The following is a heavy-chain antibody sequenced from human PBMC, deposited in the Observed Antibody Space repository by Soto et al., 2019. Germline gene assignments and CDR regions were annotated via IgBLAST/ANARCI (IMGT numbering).Heavy chain of an antibody. J-gene: IGHJ6*02. CDR1: GGTFSSYA. D-gene: IGHD3-16*02. CDR3: ARGRAVVDYYGMDV. Sequence: QVQLVQSGAEVKKPGSSVKVSCKASGGTFSSYAISWVRQAPGQGLEWMGGIIPIFGTANYAQKFQGRVKIAADESTSTDYMELSILRSEDTAVYYCARGRAVVDYYGMDVWGQGTTVTVSS. V-gene: IGHV1-69*01. CDR2: IIPIFGTA.